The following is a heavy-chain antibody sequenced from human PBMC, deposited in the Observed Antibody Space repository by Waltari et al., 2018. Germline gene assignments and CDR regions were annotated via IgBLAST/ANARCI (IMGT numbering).Heavy chain of an antibody. J-gene: IGHJ6*02. Sequence: EVELVESGGGLVQPGGSLRLSCAASGFSFSDHYMDWVRQAPGKGLEWVGRIRDKANSYTTEDAASVRGRLTISRDDSKNLLYLQMNSLKTEDTAVYYCARGPLGFGSDYYGSGYYAMDVWGPGTTVTVSS. D-gene: IGHD3-10*01. V-gene: IGHV3-72*01. CDR3: ARGPLGFGSDYYGSGYYAMDV. CDR2: IRDKANSYTT. CDR1: GFSFSDHY.